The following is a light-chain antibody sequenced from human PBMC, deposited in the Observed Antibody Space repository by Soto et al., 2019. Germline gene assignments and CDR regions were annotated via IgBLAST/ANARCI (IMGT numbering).Light chain of an antibody. CDR3: AAWDDSLNGWV. Sequence: QSVLTQPPSASGTPGQRVTISCSGSSSNIGSNTVNWYQHLPGTAPKLLIYSNNQRPSGVPDRFSGSKSGTPASLAISGLQSEDEADYYCAAWDDSLNGWVFGGGTKLTV. V-gene: IGLV1-44*01. J-gene: IGLJ3*02. CDR2: SNN. CDR1: SSNIGSNT.